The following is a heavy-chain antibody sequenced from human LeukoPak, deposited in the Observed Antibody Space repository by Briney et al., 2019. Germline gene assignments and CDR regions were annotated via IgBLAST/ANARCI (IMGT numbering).Heavy chain of an antibody. CDR3: ARVTSGWYYFDY. D-gene: IGHD6-19*01. V-gene: IGHV4-59*01. CDR1: GGSISSSY. Sequence: SETLSLTCTVSGGSISSSYWSWIRQPPGTGLEWIGYIYYSGSTNYNPSLKSRVTISVDSSKNQLSLKMTSVTAADTAVYYCARVTSGWYYFDYWGQGTLVTVSS. CDR2: IYYSGST. J-gene: IGHJ4*02.